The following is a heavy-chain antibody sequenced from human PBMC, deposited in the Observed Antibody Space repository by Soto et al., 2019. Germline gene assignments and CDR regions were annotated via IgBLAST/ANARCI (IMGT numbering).Heavy chain of an antibody. CDR2: ISAYNGNT. V-gene: IGHV1-18*01. CDR1: GYTFTSYG. D-gene: IGHD3-22*01. J-gene: IGHJ4*02. Sequence: ASVKVSCKASGYTFTSYGISWVRQAPGQGLEWIGWISAYNGNTNYAQKLQGRVTMTTDTSTSTAYMELRSLRSDDTAVYYCARVGYYDSSGYCDYWGQGTLVTVSS. CDR3: ARVGYYDSSGYCDY.